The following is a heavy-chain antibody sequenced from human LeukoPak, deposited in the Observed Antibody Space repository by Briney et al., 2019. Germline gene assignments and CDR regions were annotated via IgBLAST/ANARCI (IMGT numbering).Heavy chain of an antibody. V-gene: IGHV3-74*01. CDR1: GFTFSSYW. CDR2: VNSDGTGT. D-gene: IGHD5-12*01. Sequence: PGGSLRLSCAASGFTFSSYWMHWVRQAPGKGLVWVSRVNSDGTGTTYADSVEGRFTISRDNAKNTVYLQMHSLRAEDTAIYYCIRTLIVATSPYMDVLSKGTTVTVSS. CDR3: IRTLIVATSPYMDV. J-gene: IGHJ6*03.